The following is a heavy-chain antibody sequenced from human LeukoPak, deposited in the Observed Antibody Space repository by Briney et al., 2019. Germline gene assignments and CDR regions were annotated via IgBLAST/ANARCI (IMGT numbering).Heavy chain of an antibody. CDR2: INHSGST. CDR3: ARSGYYDSSGFRWGRKFDP. V-gene: IGHV4-34*01. J-gene: IGHJ5*02. Sequence: PSETLSLTCAVYGGSFSGYYWSWIRQPPGKGLEWIGEINHSGSTNYNPSLKSRVTISVDTSKNQFSLKLSSVTAADTAVYYCARSGYYDSSGFRWGRKFDPCGQGTLVTVSS. CDR1: GGSFSGYY. D-gene: IGHD3-22*01.